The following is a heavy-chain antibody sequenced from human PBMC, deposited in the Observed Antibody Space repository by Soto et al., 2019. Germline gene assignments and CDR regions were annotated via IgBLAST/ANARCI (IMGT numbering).Heavy chain of an antibody. CDR1: GFTFSSYA. Sequence: GGSLRLSCAASGFTFSSYAMSWVRQAPGKGLEWLSVISGSGGSTYYADSVKGRFTISRDNSKNTLYLQMNSLRAEDTAVYYCAEVYYDFWSGFFNWGQGTLVTVSS. V-gene: IGHV3-23*01. J-gene: IGHJ4*02. D-gene: IGHD3-3*01. CDR3: AEVYYDFWSGFFN. CDR2: ISGSGGST.